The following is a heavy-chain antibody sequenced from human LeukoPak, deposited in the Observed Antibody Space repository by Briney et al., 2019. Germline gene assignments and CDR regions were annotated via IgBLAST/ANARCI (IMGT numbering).Heavy chain of an antibody. D-gene: IGHD1-1*01. J-gene: IGHJ6*03. CDR1: GFTFSSYS. CDR2: INHSGST. V-gene: IGHV4-34*01. CDR3: ARRVPLEPYYYYYMDV. Sequence: GSLRLSCAASGFTFSSYSMMWVRQAPGKGLEWIGEINHSGSTNYNPSLKSRVTISVDTSKNQFSLKLSSVTAADTAVYYCARRVPLEPYYYYYMDVWGKGTTVTISS.